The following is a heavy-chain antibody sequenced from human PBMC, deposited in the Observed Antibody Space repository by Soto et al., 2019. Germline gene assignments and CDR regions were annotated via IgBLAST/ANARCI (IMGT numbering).Heavy chain of an antibody. CDR3: ARVYSGSYSDS. Sequence: TSETLSLTCTVSGDSLSSRGYYWTWVRQHPGKGLEWIGYIFHSGSTNYNPSLKTRLTISVDKSKNQFSLKLSSVTAADTAVYYCARVYSGSYSDSWGRGTLVTVSS. CDR2: IFHSGST. J-gene: IGHJ4*02. D-gene: IGHD1-26*01. V-gene: IGHV4-61*08. CDR1: GDSLSSRGYY.